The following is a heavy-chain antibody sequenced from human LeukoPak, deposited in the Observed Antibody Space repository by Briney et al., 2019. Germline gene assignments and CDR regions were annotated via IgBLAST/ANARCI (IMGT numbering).Heavy chain of an antibody. CDR2: INPNSGGT. CDR1: GYTFTGYY. CDR3: ARDRRAAAGTPYFDY. V-gene: IGHV1-2*02. Sequence: ASVKVSCKASGYTFTGYYMYWVRQAPGQGLEWMGWINPNSGGTNYAQKFQGRVTVTRDTSISTAYMELSRLRSDDTAVYYCARDRRAAAGTPYFDYWGQGTLVTVSS. D-gene: IGHD6-13*01. J-gene: IGHJ4*02.